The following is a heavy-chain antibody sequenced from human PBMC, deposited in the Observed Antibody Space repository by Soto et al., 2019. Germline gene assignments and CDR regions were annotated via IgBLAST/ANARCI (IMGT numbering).Heavy chain of an antibody. V-gene: IGHV3-48*01. Sequence: GGSLRLSCAASGFTFSIYSMNWVRQAPGKGLEWILYFSSTSSTIYYADSVKGRFTISRDNAKNHFSLKLSSVSAADTALYYCARDRPGAMVDYYYYGMDVWGQGTTVTVS. CDR1: GFTFSIYS. CDR3: ARDRPGAMVDYYYYGMDV. J-gene: IGHJ6*02. CDR2: FSSTSSTI. D-gene: IGHD5-18*01.